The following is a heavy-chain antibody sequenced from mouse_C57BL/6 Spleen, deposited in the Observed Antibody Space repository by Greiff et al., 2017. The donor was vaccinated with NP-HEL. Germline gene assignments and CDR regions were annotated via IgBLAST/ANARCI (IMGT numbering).Heavy chain of an antibody. J-gene: IGHJ2*01. D-gene: IGHD1-1*01. CDR2: ISYSGST. CDR1: GYSITSGYD. V-gene: IGHV3-1*01. CDR3: ASGNYFDY. Sequence: EVQRVESGPGMVTPSQSLSLTCTVTGYSITSGYDWHWIRHFPGNNLEWMGYISYSGSTNYNPSLKSRISITHDTSKNHFFLKLNSVTTEDTATYYCASGNYFDYWGQGTTLTVSS.